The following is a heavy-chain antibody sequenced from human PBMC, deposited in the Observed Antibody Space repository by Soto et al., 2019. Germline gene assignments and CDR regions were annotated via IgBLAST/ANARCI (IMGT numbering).Heavy chain of an antibody. D-gene: IGHD6-13*01. CDR1: GGSISSYY. CDR3: ARFTELPYSSSGYPPLYYSYYGMDV. Sequence: QVQLQESGPGLVKPSETLSLTCTVSGGSISSYYWSWIRQPPGKGLEWIGYIYDSGSTNYNPSLKSRFPLSVDPSKNQFSLKLSSVTAADTAVYYCARFTELPYSSSGYPPLYYSYYGMDVWGQGTKVTVSS. J-gene: IGHJ6*02. V-gene: IGHV4-59*01. CDR2: IYDSGST.